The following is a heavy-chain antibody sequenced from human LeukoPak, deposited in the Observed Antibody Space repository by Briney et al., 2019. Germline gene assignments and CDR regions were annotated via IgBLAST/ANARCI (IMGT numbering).Heavy chain of an antibody. Sequence: GGSLRLSCAASGFTFSSYSMNWVRQAPGKGLEWVSSISSSSSYIYYADSVKGRFTISRDNAKNSLYLQMNSLRAEDTAVYYCARAPKGGSYFGYWGQGTLVTVSS. D-gene: IGHD3-16*01. CDR3: ARAPKGGSYFGY. J-gene: IGHJ4*02. V-gene: IGHV3-21*01. CDR1: GFTFSSYS. CDR2: ISSSSSYI.